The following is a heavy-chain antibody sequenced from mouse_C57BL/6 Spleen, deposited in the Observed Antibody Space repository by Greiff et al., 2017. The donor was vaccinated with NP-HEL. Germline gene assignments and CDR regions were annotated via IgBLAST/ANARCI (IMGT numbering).Heavy chain of an antibody. V-gene: IGHV1-18*01. D-gene: IGHD1-1*01. CDR3: ARRYYGSSDWYFDV. J-gene: IGHJ1*03. CDR2: INPNNGGT. CDR1: GYTFTDYN. Sequence: VQLQQSGPELVKPGASVTIPCKASGYTFTDYNMDWVKQSHGKSLEWIGDINPNNGGTIYNQKFKGKATLTVDKSSSTAYMELRSLTSEDTAVYYCARRYYGSSDWYFDVWGTGTTVTVSS.